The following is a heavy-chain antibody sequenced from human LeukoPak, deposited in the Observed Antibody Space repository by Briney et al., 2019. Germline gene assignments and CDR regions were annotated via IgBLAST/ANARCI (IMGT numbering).Heavy chain of an antibody. Sequence: GGSLRLSCAASGFTFSSYGMHWVRQAPGKGLEYVSAINSNGGSTYYANPVKGRFTISRDNSKNTLYLQMGSLGAEDMAVYYCAREGRYGDSDYWGQGTLVTVSS. CDR2: INSNGGST. CDR3: AREGRYGDSDY. CDR1: GFTFSSYG. D-gene: IGHD5-18*01. V-gene: IGHV3-64*01. J-gene: IGHJ4*02.